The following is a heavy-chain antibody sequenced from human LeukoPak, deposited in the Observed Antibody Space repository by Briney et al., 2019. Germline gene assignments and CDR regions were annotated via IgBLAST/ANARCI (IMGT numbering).Heavy chain of an antibody. V-gene: IGHV3-21*01. CDR3: ASADSSSLSWFDP. CDR2: VSGSGGST. Sequence: GGSLRLSCAASGFTFSSYGMHWVRQAPGKGLEWVSAVSGSGGSTYYADSVKGRFTISRDNAKNSLYLQMNSLRAEDTAVYYCASADSSSLSWFDPWGQGTLVTVSS. J-gene: IGHJ5*02. D-gene: IGHD6-13*01. CDR1: GFTFSSYG.